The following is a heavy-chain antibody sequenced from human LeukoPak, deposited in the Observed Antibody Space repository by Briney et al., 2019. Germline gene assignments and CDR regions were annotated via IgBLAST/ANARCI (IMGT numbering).Heavy chain of an antibody. CDR2: ISGSGGST. D-gene: IGHD6-13*01. J-gene: IGHJ4*02. V-gene: IGHV3-23*01. CDR3: AKDGEQQFSGFDY. Sequence: GGTLRLSCAASGFTFSSYGMSWGRQAPGKGLEWVSGISGSGGSTYYADSVKGRFTISRDNSKNTLFLQMNSLRAEDTAVYYCAKDGEQQFSGFDYWGQGTLVTVSS. CDR1: GFTFSSYG.